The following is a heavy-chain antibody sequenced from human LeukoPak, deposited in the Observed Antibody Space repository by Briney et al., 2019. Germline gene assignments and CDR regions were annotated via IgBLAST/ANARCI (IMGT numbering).Heavy chain of an antibody. CDR3: ARLRASHLPPLDY. Sequence: SETLSLTCTVSGVSISNYYWLWLRQPPGKTLECIGYIYYSGSTYYNPSLKSRATISVDTPENQSSLKLTSVTAADTAVYYCARLRASHLPPLDYSGQGTLVTVSS. CDR1: GVSISNYY. CDR2: IYYSGST. J-gene: IGHJ4*02. V-gene: IGHV4-59*12.